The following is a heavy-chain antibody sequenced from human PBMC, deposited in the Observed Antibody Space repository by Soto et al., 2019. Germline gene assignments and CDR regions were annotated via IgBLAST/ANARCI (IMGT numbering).Heavy chain of an antibody. D-gene: IGHD2-21*02. CDR2: FNPANRNT. CDR3: ARVRFGDPFDF. J-gene: IGHJ4*02. V-gene: IGHV1-18*01. CDR1: GYTFTNYG. Sequence: QVQLVQSGAEVKRPGTSVKVSCKVCGYTFTNYGINWVRQAPGQGLEWVGWFNPANRNTNYAQKFQDRVSMTTDTSTNTAYMELRGLRSDDTAVYYCARVRFGDPFDFWGQGTLVTVSS.